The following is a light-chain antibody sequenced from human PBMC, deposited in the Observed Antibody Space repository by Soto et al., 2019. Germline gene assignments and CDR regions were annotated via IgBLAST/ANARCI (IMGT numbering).Light chain of an antibody. Sequence: DIQMIQSPSTLSASVGDRVTITCLASQSISTWLAWYQQKPWKAPKLLLYDASSLQGGVPSSFSGSGSGTEFTLTISSLQHDDFANYYCQQYNTYYPWTFGQGTKVDIK. J-gene: IGKJ1*01. CDR2: DAS. CDR1: QSISTW. V-gene: IGKV1-5*01. CDR3: QQYNTYYPWT.